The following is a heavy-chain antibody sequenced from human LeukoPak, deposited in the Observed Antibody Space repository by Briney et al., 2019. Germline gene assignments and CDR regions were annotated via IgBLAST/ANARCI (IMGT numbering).Heavy chain of an antibody. CDR3: TRDRNGDYDF. V-gene: IGHV1-24*01. D-gene: IGHD4-17*01. Sequence: ASVKVSCKVSGYTLTELSMHWVRQAPGKGLEWMGGFDPEDGETIYAQKFQGRVTMTTDTSTSTTYMELRSLRSDDMAVYYCTRDRNGDYDFWGQGTLVTVSS. CDR1: GYTLTELS. CDR2: FDPEDGET. J-gene: IGHJ4*02.